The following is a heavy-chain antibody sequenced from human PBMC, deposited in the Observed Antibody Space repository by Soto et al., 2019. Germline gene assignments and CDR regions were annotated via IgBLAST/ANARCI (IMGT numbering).Heavy chain of an antibody. V-gene: IGHV5-10-1*01. D-gene: IGHD5-18*01. CDR1: GYSFTSYW. J-gene: IGHJ6*02. CDR2: IDPSDSYT. Sequence: GESLKISCKGSGYSFTSYWISWVRQMPGKGLEWMGRIDPSDSYTNYSPSFQGHVTISADKSISTAYLQWSSLKASDTAMYYCARTARGYSYGYPHYYYGMDVWGQGTTVTVSS. CDR3: ARTARGYSYGYPHYYYGMDV.